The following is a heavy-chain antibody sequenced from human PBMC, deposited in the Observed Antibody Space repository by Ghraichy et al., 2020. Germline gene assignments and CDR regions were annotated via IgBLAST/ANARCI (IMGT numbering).Heavy chain of an antibody. Sequence: SETLSLTCTVSGGSISSYYWNWIRQPPGKGLEWIGYIFSSGSTNYNPSLKSRVTISVDTSKNHFSLKLSSVTAADTAVYYCARSVGYCSSISCHPNWFDPWGQGTLVTVSS. V-gene: IGHV4-59*08. CDR1: GGSISSYY. CDR2: IFSSGST. D-gene: IGHD2-2*01. CDR3: ARSVGYCSSISCHPNWFDP. J-gene: IGHJ5*02.